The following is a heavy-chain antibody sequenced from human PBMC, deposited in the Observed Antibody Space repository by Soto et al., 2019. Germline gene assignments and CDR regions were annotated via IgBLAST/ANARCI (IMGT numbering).Heavy chain of an antibody. V-gene: IGHV3-7*01. CDR2: INLGGSEK. J-gene: IGHJ6*02. CDR1: GFTFSNHW. Sequence: EEQLVESGGGLVQPGESLRLSCAASGFTFSNHWLTWIRQAPGKGLEWVANINLGGSEKYYVESVKGRFTISRDNAKNSLFLQMNSLRAEDSAVCYCARGHYGMDVWGQGTTVTVS. CDR3: ARGHYGMDV.